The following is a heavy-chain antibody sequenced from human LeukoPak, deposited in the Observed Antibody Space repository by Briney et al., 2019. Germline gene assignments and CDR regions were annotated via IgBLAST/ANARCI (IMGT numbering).Heavy chain of an antibody. V-gene: IGHV3-7*03. Sequence: GGSLRLSCAASGFTFSIYWMSWVRQAPGKGLEWVANIKQDGSEKYYVDSVKGRFTISRDNSKNTLYLQMNSLRAEDTAIYYCAKGQTIAAQPHYFDYWGQGTLVTVSS. CDR3: AKGQTIAAQPHYFDY. CDR2: IKQDGSEK. D-gene: IGHD6-6*01. J-gene: IGHJ4*02. CDR1: GFTFSIYW.